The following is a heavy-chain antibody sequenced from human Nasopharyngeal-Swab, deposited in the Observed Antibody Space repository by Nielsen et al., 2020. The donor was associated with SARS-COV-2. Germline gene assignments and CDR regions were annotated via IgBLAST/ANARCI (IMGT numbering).Heavy chain of an antibody. CDR2: IKEDGSEK. Sequence: GGSLRLSCAASGFTFGNYWMSWVRQAPGKRLEWVANIKEDGSEKDYVDSVKGRFTISRDKIKNSLYLQMNSLRVEDTDVYFCARLPRNNWRLDSWGQGILVTVSS. D-gene: IGHD1-20*01. V-gene: IGHV3-7*03. J-gene: IGHJ4*02. CDR1: GFTFGNYW. CDR3: ARLPRNNWRLDS.